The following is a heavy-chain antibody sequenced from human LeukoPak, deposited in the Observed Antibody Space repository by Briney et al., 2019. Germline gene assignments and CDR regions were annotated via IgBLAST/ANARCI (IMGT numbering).Heavy chain of an antibody. CDR2: IYYSGST. J-gene: IGHJ5*02. CDR3: ARVQSRLSWFDP. V-gene: IGHV4-39*06. Sequence: SETLSLTCTVSGGSISGTSYYWGWIRQPPGKGLEWIGSIYYSGSTYYNPSLKSRVTISVDTSKNQYALKLSSVTAADTAVYYCARVQSRLSWFDPWGQGTLVTVSS. CDR1: GGSISGTSYY.